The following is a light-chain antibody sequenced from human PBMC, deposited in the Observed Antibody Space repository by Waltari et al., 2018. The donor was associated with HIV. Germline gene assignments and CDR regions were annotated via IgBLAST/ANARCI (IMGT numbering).Light chain of an antibody. CDR2: AAS. J-gene: IGKJ2*01. CDR3: QQTYSNPLYP. V-gene: IGKV1-39*01. CDR1: QTISNY. Sequence: DIQMTQSSSSLSASVGDRVTITCRASQTISNYLNWYQWKPGKAPKLLIYAASTVQSAVPSRFSGSESGTDFTLTISSLQPEGFATDYCQQTYSNPLYPFDLGTKLE.